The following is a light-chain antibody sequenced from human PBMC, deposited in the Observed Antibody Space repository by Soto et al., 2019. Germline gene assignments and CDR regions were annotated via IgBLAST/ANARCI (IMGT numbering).Light chain of an antibody. CDR2: EGS. J-gene: IGLJ2*01. Sequence: QSVLTQPPSVSGAPGQRVTISCTGGNSNIGASNDVHWYQQHPGKAPKLMIYEGSKRPSGVSNRFSGSKSGNTASLTISGLQAEDEAEYHCCSYAGSSTYVGFGGGTKLTVL. CDR1: NSNIGASND. CDR3: CSYAGSSTYVG. V-gene: IGLV2-23*01.